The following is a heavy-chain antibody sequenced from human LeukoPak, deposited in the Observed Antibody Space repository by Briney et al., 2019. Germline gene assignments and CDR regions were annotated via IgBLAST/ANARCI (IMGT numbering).Heavy chain of an antibody. CDR2: IRNKANSYAT. V-gene: IGHV3-73*01. J-gene: IGHJ4*02. Sequence: GGSLKLSCAASGFTFSGSAMHWVRQASGKGLEWVGRIRNKANSYATAYAASVKGRFTISRDDSKNTAYLQMNSLRAEDTAVYYCARAKYSSSSGIMGYWGQGTLVTVSS. CDR3: ARAKYSSSSGIMGY. D-gene: IGHD6-6*01. CDR1: GFTFSGSA.